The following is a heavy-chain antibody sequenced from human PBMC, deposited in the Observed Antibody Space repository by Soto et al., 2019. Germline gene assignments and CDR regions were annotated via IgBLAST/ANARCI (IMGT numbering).Heavy chain of an antibody. J-gene: IGHJ4*02. Sequence: ASVKVSCKASGYTFSNYGISWVRQAPGQGLEWMGWISAYNGHTNCAQNLQGRVTMTTDTSTSTAYMELRSLIYDDTAVYYCARGRYGDYWGQGALVTVSS. V-gene: IGHV1-18*01. CDR3: ARGRYGDY. CDR2: ISAYNGHT. CDR1: GYTFSNYG. D-gene: IGHD1-1*01.